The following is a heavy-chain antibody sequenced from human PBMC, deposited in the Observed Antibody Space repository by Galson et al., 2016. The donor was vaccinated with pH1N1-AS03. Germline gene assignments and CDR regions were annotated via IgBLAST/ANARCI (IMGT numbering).Heavy chain of an antibody. D-gene: IGHD3-22*01. J-gene: IGHJ4*02. Sequence: VKVSCKASGDTFSNYGITWVRQAPGQGLEWMGGIVPSFGTANYAQKFQGRVAITADESTGTAYMELSSLRSEDTAVYYCATEDRRGYLNTLDYWGQGTLVTVTS. CDR2: IVPSFGTA. CDR1: GDTFSNYG. V-gene: IGHV1-69*13. CDR3: ATEDRRGYLNTLDY.